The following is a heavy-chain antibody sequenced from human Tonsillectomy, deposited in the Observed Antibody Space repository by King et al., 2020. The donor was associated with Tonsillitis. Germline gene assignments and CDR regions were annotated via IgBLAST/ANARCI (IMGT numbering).Heavy chain of an antibody. J-gene: IGHJ4*02. V-gene: IGHV1-18*04. CDR2: ISAYNGNT. CDR1: GYTFTSYG. Sequence: QLVQSGAEVKKPGASVKVSCKASGYTFTSYGISWVRQAPGQGLEWMGWISAYNGNTNYAQKLQGRVTMTTDTSTSTAYMELRSLRSDDTAVYYCARYCSGGSCYSRVTASFDDWGQGTLVTVSS. CDR3: ARYCSGGSCYSRVTASFDD. D-gene: IGHD2-15*01.